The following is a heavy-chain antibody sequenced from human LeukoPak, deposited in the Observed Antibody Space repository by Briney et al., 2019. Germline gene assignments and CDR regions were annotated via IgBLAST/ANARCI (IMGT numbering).Heavy chain of an antibody. D-gene: IGHD1-26*01. J-gene: IGHJ4*02. CDR3: ARETLPFDY. CDR2: ISSSGSTI. Sequence: GGSLRLSCAASGFTFSSYEMIWVRQAPGKGLEWVSYISSSGSTIYYADSVKGRFTISRDNAKNSLYLQMNSLRAEDTAVYYCARETLPFDYWGQGTLVTVSS. CDR1: GFTFSSYE. V-gene: IGHV3-48*03.